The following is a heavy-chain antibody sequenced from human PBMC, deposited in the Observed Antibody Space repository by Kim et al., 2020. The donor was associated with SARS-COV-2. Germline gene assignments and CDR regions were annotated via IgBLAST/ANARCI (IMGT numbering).Heavy chain of an antibody. CDR3: AKDGGGSGSYYNPFDY. Sequence: SLKGRFTISRDNSKNSLYLQMNSLRTEDTALYYCAKDGGGSGSYYNPFDYWGQGTLVTVSS. D-gene: IGHD3-10*01. J-gene: IGHJ4*02. V-gene: IGHV3-43*01.